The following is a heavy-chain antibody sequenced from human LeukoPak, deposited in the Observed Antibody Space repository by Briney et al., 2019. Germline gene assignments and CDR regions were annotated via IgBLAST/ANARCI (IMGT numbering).Heavy chain of an antibody. V-gene: IGHV4-34*01. CDR2: INHSGST. CDR1: GGSFIGYY. J-gene: IGHJ4*02. CDR3: ARGPSLLWFGEFPNYFDY. D-gene: IGHD3-10*01. Sequence: SETLSVTCAVYGGSFIGYYWSWIRQPQGKGLEWIGEINHSGSTNYNPSLKSRVTISVDTSKNQFSLKLSSVTAADTAVYYCARGPSLLWFGEFPNYFDYWGQGTLVTVSS.